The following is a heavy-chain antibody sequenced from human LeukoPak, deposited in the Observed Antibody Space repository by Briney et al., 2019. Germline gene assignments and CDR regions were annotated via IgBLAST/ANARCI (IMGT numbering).Heavy chain of an antibody. CDR2: INPNSGGT. CDR3: ARAMTTVISRSNWFDP. Sequence: GASVKVSCKASGYTFTGYYMHWVRQAPGQGLEWMGWINPNSGGTNYAQKFQGRVTMTRDTSISTAYMELSSLRSEDTAVYYCARAMTTVISRSNWFDPWGQGTLVTVSS. V-gene: IGHV1-2*02. D-gene: IGHD4-17*01. CDR1: GYTFTGYY. J-gene: IGHJ5*02.